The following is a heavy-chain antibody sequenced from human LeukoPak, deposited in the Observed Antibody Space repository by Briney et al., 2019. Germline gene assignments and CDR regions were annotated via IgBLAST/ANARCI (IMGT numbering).Heavy chain of an antibody. D-gene: IGHD2-2*01. Sequence: SETLSLTCAVYGGSFSGYYWSWIRQPPGKGLEWIGEINHSGNTNYNPSLKSRVTISVDTSKNQFSLKLSSVTAADTAVYYCARGKNPYYCSSTSCKGRPQRDYWGQGTLVTVSS. CDR2: INHSGNT. J-gene: IGHJ4*02. CDR3: ARGKNPYYCSSTSCKGRPQRDY. V-gene: IGHV4-34*01. CDR1: GGSFSGYY.